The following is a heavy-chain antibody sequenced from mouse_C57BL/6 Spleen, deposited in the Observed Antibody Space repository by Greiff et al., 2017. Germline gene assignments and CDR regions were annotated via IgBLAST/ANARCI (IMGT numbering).Heavy chain of an antibody. J-gene: IGHJ4*01. CDR3: ARRNDGYYGAMDY. Sequence: VQLQQSGAELVKPGASVTMSCKASGYTFTTYPIEWMKQNHGQSLEWIGNFHPYTDDTKYNEKFKGKDTLTVEKSSSTVYLELSRLTSDDSAGYDGARRNDGYYGAMDYWGQGTSVTVSS. V-gene: IGHV1-47*01. D-gene: IGHD2-3*01. CDR1: GYTFTTYP. CDR2: FHPYTDDT.